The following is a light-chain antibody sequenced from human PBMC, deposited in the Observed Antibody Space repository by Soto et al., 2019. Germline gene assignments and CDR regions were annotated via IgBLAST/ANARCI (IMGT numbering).Light chain of an antibody. CDR3: QQYSSYSRT. CDR1: QTINNW. V-gene: IGKV1-5*01. J-gene: IGKJ1*01. Sequence: DIQMTQSPSTLSASIGDTVTITCRASQTINNWLSWYQQKPGKSPKLLIYDVSSLESGVPSRCSGSGSGTEFTLTSSRLQPDDFATYYCQQYSSYSRTFGQGTKVEI. CDR2: DVS.